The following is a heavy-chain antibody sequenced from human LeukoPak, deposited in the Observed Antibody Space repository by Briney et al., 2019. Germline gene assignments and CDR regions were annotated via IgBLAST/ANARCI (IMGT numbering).Heavy chain of an antibody. CDR2: IYYSGST. J-gene: IGHJ4*02. CDR3: ASGSSGYYSD. V-gene: IGHV4-59*01. CDR1: VGSISSYD. D-gene: IGHD3-22*01. Sequence: SETLSLTCTVSVGSISSYDWSWIRHPPGKGLEWIGYIYYSGSTNYNPSLKSRVTISVDTSKNQFSLKLSSVTAADTAVYYCASGSSGYYSDWGQGTLVTVSS.